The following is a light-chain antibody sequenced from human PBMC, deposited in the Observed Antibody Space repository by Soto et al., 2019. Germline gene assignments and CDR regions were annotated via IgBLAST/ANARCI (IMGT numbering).Light chain of an antibody. V-gene: IGLV4-69*01. J-gene: IGLJ3*02. CDR1: SGHSSYA. Sequence: QAVVTQSPSASASLGASVKLTCTLSSGHSSYAIAWHQQQPEKGPRYLMKLNSDGSHTKGDGIPDRFSGSSSGAERYLTISSLQSEDEADYYCQTWGTGIWVFGGGTKLTVL. CDR2: LNSDGSH. CDR3: QTWGTGIWV.